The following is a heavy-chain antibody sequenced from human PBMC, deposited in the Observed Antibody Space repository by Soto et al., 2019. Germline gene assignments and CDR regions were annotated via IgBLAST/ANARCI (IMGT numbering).Heavy chain of an antibody. CDR3: ARDDGATGWFDP. D-gene: IGHD4-17*01. CDR1: GFTFSSYN. Sequence: EVHLVESGGGLDKPGGSLRLSCAASGFTFSSYNMNWVRQAPGRGLEWVSSISGGSTYIYYADSVRGRFTISRDNAKNSLYLQINSLRAEDTAVYYCARDDGATGWFDPWGQGTLVTVSS. J-gene: IGHJ5*02. V-gene: IGHV3-21*01. CDR2: ISGGSTYI.